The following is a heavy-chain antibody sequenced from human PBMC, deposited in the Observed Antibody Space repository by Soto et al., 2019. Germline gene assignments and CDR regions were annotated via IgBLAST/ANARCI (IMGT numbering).Heavy chain of an antibody. CDR2: ISYDGSNK. J-gene: IGHJ4*02. D-gene: IGHD1-26*01. Sequence: QVQLVESGGGVVQPGRSLRLSCAASGFTFSSYGMHRVRQAPGKGLEWVAVISYDGSNKYYADSVKGRFTISRDNSKNTLYLQMNSLRAEDTAVYYCAKDTHGTPGYWGQGTLVTVSS. CDR1: GFTFSSYG. CDR3: AKDTHGTPGY. V-gene: IGHV3-30*18.